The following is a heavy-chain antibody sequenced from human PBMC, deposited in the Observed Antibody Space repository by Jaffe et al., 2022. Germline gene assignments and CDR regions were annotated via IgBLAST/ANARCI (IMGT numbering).Heavy chain of an antibody. CDR2: IYSGGST. CDR3: ARVFSSGWYLGWFDP. D-gene: IGHD6-19*01. V-gene: IGHV3-53*02. J-gene: IGHJ5*02. Sequence: EVQLVETGGGLIQPGGSLRLSCAASGFTVSSNYMSWVRQAPGKGLEWVSVIYSGGSTYYADSVKGRFTISRDNSKNTLYLQMNSLRAEDTAVYYCARVFSSGWYLGWFDPWGQGTLVTVSS. CDR1: GFTVSSNY.